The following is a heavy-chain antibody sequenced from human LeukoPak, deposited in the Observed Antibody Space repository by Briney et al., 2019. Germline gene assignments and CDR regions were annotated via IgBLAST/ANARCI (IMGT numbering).Heavy chain of an antibody. CDR3: AKDQLWFGELSVGKVPFDYQDY. V-gene: IGHV3-23*01. CDR2: ISGSGGST. CDR1: GFTFSSYA. Sequence: GGSLRLSCAASGFTFSSYAMSWVRQAPGKGLEWVSAISGSGGSTYYADSVKGRFTISRDNSKNTLYLQMNSLRAEDTAVYYCAKDQLWFGELSVGKVPFDYQDYWGQGTLVTVSS. D-gene: IGHD3-10*01. J-gene: IGHJ4*02.